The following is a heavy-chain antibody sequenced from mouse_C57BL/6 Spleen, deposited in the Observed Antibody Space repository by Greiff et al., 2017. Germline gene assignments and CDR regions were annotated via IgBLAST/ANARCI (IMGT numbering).Heavy chain of an antibody. CDR2: IHPNSGST. V-gene: IGHV1-64*01. J-gene: IGHJ3*01. Sequence: QVQLKQPGAELVKPGASVKLSCKASGYTFTSYWMHWVKQRPGQGLEWIGMIHPNSGSTNYNEKFKSKATLTVDKSSSTAYMQLSSLTSEDAAVYYCASTYDYKGFAYWGQGTLVTVSA. D-gene: IGHD2-4*01. CDR1: GYTFTSYW. CDR3: ASTYDYKGFAY.